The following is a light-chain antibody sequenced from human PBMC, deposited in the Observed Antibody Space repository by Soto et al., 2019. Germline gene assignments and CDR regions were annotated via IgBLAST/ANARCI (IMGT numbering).Light chain of an antibody. V-gene: IGLV7-43*01. Sequence: QAVVTQEPSLTVSPGGTVTLTCASSTGAVTSGHYPNWVQQKPGQVPKSLIYSTSDKHSWTPARFSGSLLGGKAALTLSXXXXXXXXEYYCLLYYGGALGVFGGGTKLTVL. CDR2: STS. CDR1: TGAVTSGHY. CDR3: LLYYGGALGV. J-gene: IGLJ2*01.